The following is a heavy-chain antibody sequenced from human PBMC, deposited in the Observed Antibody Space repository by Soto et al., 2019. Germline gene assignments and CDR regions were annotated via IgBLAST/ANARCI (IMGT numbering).Heavy chain of an antibody. CDR1: GGSISSGGYS. Sequence: QLQLQESGSGLVKPSQTLSLTCAVSGGSISSGGYSWSWIRQPPGKGLEWIGYIYHSGSTYYNPSSESRATISVCRSHNQFALKLSSVTAADTAVYYCARASTTVTTLDYWGQGTLVTVSS. J-gene: IGHJ4*02. V-gene: IGHV4-30-2*01. CDR3: ARASTTVTTLDY. CDR2: IYHSGST. D-gene: IGHD4-17*01.